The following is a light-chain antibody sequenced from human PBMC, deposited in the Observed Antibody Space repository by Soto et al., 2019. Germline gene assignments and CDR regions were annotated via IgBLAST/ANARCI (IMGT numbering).Light chain of an antibody. CDR2: STD. V-gene: IGLV7-43*01. J-gene: IGLJ2*01. CDR3: MLYVGGDVV. CDR1: TGAVTSGYY. Sequence: QAVVTQEPSLTVSPGGTVTLTCASSTGAVTSGYYPNWVQQKPGQTPRALIYSTDNKHSWTPARFSGSLLGGKAALTLSGAKHRDETKYYCMLYVGGDVVFRGGAKPTVL.